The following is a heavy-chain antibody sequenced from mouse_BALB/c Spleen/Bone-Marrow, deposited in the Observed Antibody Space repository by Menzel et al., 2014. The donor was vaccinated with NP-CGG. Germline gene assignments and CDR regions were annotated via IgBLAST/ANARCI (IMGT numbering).Heavy chain of an antibody. V-gene: IGHV1-82*01. CDR1: GYAFSSSW. D-gene: IGHD2-1*01. Sequence: QVQLKESGPALVKPGASVKISCKASGYAFSSSWMNWVKQWPGQGLEWIGRIYPGDGDTNYNGKFKGKATLTADKSSSTAYMQLSSLTSVDSAVYFCARRGGNPSFDYWGQGTTLTVSS. J-gene: IGHJ2*01. CDR2: IYPGDGDT. CDR3: ARRGGNPSFDY.